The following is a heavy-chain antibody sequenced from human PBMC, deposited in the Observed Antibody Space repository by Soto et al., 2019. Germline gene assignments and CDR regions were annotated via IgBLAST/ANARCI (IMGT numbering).Heavy chain of an antibody. J-gene: IGHJ4*02. CDR2: IRSKAYGGTT. CDR3: TGQEYYFDY. CDR1: GFTFGDYA. V-gene: IGHV3-49*04. Sequence: PGESLRLSCTASGFTFGDYAMSWVRQAPGKGLEWVGFIRSKAYGGTTEYAASVKGRFTISRDDSKSIAYLQMNSLKTEDTAVYYCTGQEYYFDYWGQGTLVTVSS.